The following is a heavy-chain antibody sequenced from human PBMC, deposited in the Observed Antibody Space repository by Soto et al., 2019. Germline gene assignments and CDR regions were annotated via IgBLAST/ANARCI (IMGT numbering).Heavy chain of an antibody. D-gene: IGHD6-6*01. CDR3: ARQSKAARHLDY. CDR1: GGSFSGYY. J-gene: IGHJ4*02. V-gene: IGHV4-34*01. Sequence: SETLSLTCAVYGGSFSGYYWTWIRQPPGTGLEWIGEINHSGSTNYNPSLKSRVTISVDTSKNQFSLKLTSVTAADTAVYYCARQSKAARHLDYWGQGTLVTVSS. CDR2: INHSGST.